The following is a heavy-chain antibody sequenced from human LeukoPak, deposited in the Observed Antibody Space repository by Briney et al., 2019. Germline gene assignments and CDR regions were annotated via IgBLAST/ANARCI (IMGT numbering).Heavy chain of an antibody. J-gene: IGHJ4*02. CDR1: GFTFSSYW. Sequence: GGSLRLSCAASGFTFSSYWMSWVRQAPGKGLEWVANIKQDGSEKYYVDSVKGRFTISRDNAKNSLYLQMNSLRAEDTAVYYCARPGYSGYDSSGSFDYWGQGTLVTVSS. V-gene: IGHV3-7*01. CDR3: ARPGYSGYDSSGSFDY. D-gene: IGHD5-12*01. CDR2: IKQDGSEK.